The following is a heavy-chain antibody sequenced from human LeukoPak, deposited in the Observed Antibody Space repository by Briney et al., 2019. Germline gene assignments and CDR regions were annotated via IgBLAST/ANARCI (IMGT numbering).Heavy chain of an antibody. CDR2: INPNSGGT. J-gene: IGHJ3*01. CDR3: ARDMSTRVTPISYAFDV. D-gene: IGHD4-23*01. Sequence: GASVKVSCKASGYTFTGYYMHWVRQAPGQGLEWMGWINPNSGGTNYAQTFQGRVTMTRDTSTTTVYMELSSLRSEDTAVYYCARDMSTRVTPISYAFDVWGQGTMVTVSS. V-gene: IGHV1-2*02. CDR1: GYTFTGYY.